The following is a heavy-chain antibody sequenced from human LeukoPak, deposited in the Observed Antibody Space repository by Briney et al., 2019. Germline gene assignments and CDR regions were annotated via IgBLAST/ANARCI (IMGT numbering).Heavy chain of an antibody. Sequence: PAETLSLTCTVSGGSISSSSYYWGWIRQPPGKGLEWIVSIYYSGNTYYNPALNTRATISVDTPKNQFSLKLSSVAAADTDVYYCARRGMATSYFDFWGQGTLVTVSS. CDR2: IYYSGNT. CDR3: ARRGMATSYFDF. V-gene: IGHV4-39*01. D-gene: IGHD5-24*01. CDR1: GGSISSSSYY. J-gene: IGHJ4*02.